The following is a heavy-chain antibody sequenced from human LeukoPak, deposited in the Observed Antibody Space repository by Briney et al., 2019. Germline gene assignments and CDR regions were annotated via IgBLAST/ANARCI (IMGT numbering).Heavy chain of an antibody. CDR3: ARDWKGNQWEVGLVIGL. Sequence: GASVTVSCTASGYTFTNYYIHWVRQAPGQGLEWMGIINPSGGGTSFAQKFQGRVTMTRDTSTSTVYMELSSLRSEDTAVYYCARDWKGNQWEVGLVIGLWGRGTLVAVSS. D-gene: IGHD1-26*01. CDR1: GYTFTNYY. J-gene: IGHJ2*01. V-gene: IGHV1-46*01. CDR2: INPSGGGT.